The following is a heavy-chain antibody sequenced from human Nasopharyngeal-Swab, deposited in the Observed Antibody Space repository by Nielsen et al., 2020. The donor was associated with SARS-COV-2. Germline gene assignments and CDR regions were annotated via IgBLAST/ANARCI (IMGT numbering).Heavy chain of an antibody. CDR3: ARTTRGFYYFDY. D-gene: IGHD2-15*01. CDR2: IYYSGST. J-gene: IGHJ4*02. Sequence: SETLSLTCTVSGGSISSYYWSWIRQPPGKGLEWIGYIYYSGSTNYNPSLKSRVTISVDTSKNQFSLKLSSVTAADTAMYYCARTTRGFYYFDYWGQGTLVTVSS. V-gene: IGHV4-59*08. CDR1: GGSISSYY.